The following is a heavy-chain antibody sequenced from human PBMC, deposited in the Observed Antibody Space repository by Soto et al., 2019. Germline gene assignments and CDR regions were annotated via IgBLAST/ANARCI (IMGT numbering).Heavy chain of an antibody. V-gene: IGHV3-53*04. CDR2: IYSGGST. J-gene: IGHJ4*02. D-gene: IGHD4-17*01. CDR1: GFTVSSNY. CDR3: ARAGRSYGDLLFDY. Sequence: GGSLRLSCAASGFTVSSNYMSWVRQAPGKGLEWVSVIYSGGSTYYADSVKGRFTISRHNSKNTLYLQMNSLRAEDTAVYYCARAGRSYGDLLFDYWGQGTLVTVSS.